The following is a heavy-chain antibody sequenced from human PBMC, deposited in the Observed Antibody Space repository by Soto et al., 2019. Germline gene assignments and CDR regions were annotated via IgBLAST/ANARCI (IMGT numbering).Heavy chain of an antibody. V-gene: IGHV5-10-1*01. J-gene: IGHJ3*02. D-gene: IGHD1-26*01. CDR2: IDPSDSYT. CDR1: GYSFTSYW. Sequence: GESLKISCKGSGYSFTSYWISWVRQMPGKGLEWMGRIDPSDSYTNYSPSFEGHVTISADRSSKTAYLQWPGLKASDTATYYCARHRRAIVATTDPLDIWGQGTKVTVSS. CDR3: ARHRRAIVATTDPLDI.